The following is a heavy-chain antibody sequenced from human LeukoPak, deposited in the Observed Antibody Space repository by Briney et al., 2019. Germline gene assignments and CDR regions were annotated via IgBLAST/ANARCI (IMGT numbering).Heavy chain of an antibody. J-gene: IGHJ4*02. CDR2: IKSKTDGGTT. CDR1: GFTFSNAW. V-gene: IGHV3-15*01. Sequence: PGGSLRLSCAASGFTFSNAWMSWVRQAPGKGLEWVGRIKSKTDGGTTDYAAPVKGRFTISRDDSKNTLYLQMNSLKTEDTAVYYCTTAISVGATHRVDYWGQGTLVTVSS. D-gene: IGHD1-26*01. CDR3: TTAISVGATHRVDY.